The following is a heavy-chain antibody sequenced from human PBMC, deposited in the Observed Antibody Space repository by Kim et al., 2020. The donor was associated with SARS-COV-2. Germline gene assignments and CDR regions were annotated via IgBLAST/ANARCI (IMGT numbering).Heavy chain of an antibody. Sequence: GGSLRLSCAASGFTFSSYGMHWVRQAPGKGLEWVAVIWYDGSNEYYADSVKGRFTISRDNSKNTLYLQMNSLRAEDTAVYYCARDLLVGATSYGMDVWGQGTTVTVSS. J-gene: IGHJ6*02. CDR3: ARDLLVGATSYGMDV. V-gene: IGHV3-33*01. D-gene: IGHD1-26*01. CDR2: IWYDGSNE. CDR1: GFTFSSYG.